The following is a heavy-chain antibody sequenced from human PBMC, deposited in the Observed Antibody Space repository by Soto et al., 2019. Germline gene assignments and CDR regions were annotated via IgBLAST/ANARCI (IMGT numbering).Heavy chain of an antibody. CDR1: GFTFSNAW. CDR3: TTGRVVVIPSGMDV. J-gene: IGHJ6*02. V-gene: IGHV3-15*01. Sequence: EVQLVESGGGLVKPGGSLRLSCAASGFTFSNAWMSWVRQAPGKGLEWVGRIKRKTDGGTTDYAAPVKGRFTISRDDSKNTLYLQMNSLKTEDTAVYYCTTGRVVVIPSGMDVWGQGTTVTVSS. CDR2: IKRKTDGGTT. D-gene: IGHD3-22*01.